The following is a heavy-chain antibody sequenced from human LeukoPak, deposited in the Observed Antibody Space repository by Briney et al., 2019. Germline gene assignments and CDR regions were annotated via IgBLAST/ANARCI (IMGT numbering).Heavy chain of an antibody. V-gene: IGHV4-4*02. J-gene: IGHJ4*02. CDR1: GGSISSSHW. D-gene: IGHD5-12*01. Sequence: SGTLSLTCAVSGGSISSSHWWSWVRQPPGKGLEWIGEIYHSGSTNYNPSLKSRVTMSVDKSENQFSLQLSSVTAADTAVYYCATFSGGYDFDYWGQGTLVTVSS. CDR2: IYHSGST. CDR3: ATFSGGYDFDY.